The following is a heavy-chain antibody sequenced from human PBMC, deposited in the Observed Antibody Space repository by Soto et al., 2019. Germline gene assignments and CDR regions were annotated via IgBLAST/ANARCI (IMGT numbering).Heavy chain of an antibody. CDR2: ISYDGSNK. Sequence: GGSLRLSCAASGFTFSSYAMHWVRQAPGKGLEWVAVISYDGSNKYYADSVKGRFTISRDNSKNTLYLQMNSLRAEDTDVYYCEREGEKRNYDWFDTWGQGTLVTVSS. CDR3: EREGEKRNYDWFDT. CDR1: GFTFSSYA. D-gene: IGHD1-7*01. V-gene: IGHV3-30-3*01. J-gene: IGHJ5*02.